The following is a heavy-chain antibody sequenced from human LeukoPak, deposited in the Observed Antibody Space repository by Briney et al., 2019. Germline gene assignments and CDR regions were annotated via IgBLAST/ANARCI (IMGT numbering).Heavy chain of an antibody. J-gene: IGHJ5*02. CDR3: ARREYNWFDP. CDR1: GGSISSGGYY. CDR2: IYYSGST. Sequence: PSETLSLTCTVSGGSISSGGYYWSWIRQHPGKGLEWIGYIYYSGSTNYNPSLKSRVTISLDTSKNQFSLKLSSVTAADTAVYYCARREYNWFDPWGQGTLVTVSS. V-gene: IGHV4-61*08.